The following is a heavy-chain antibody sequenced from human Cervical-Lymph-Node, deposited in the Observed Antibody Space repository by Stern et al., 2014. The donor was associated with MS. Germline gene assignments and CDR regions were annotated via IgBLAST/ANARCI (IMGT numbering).Heavy chain of an antibody. J-gene: IGHJ4*02. D-gene: IGHD2-15*01. Sequence: QVTLRESGPTLVKPTQTVTLTCTLSGFSVATAGVGVGWIRQPPGKALEWLALIYWDDGKVFSSSLKNKIPIIKDTSKNQVVLTMTNVDPVDTATYYCAHSRVKYCRGGTCYSSLFDYWGQGTLVTVSS. CDR2: IYWDDGK. CDR3: AHSRVKYCRGGTCYSSLFDY. V-gene: IGHV2-5*02. CDR1: GFSVATAGVG.